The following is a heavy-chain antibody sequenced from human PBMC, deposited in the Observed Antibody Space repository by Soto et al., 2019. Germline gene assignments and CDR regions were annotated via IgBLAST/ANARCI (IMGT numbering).Heavy chain of an antibody. CDR3: ARESYYDSSGYYYGIGY. CDR2: IYYSGST. Sequence: PSETLSLTCTVSGGSVSSGSYYWSWIRQPPGKGLEWIGYIYYSGSTNYNPSLKSRVTISVDTSKNQFSLKLSSVTAADTAVYYCARESYYDSSGYYYGIGYWGQGTLVTVSS. D-gene: IGHD3-22*01. J-gene: IGHJ4*02. V-gene: IGHV4-61*01. CDR1: GGSVSSGSYY.